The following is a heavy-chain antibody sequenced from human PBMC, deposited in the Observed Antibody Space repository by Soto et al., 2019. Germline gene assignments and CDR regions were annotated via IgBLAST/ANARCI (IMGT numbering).Heavy chain of an antibody. Sequence: QVQLQESGPGLVKPSQTLSLTCTVSGGSISSGGYYWSWIRQHPGKGLEWIGYIYYSGSTYYNPSLRSRVIITGDTSKNRFSLKLSSVTAEETAGYYCARDIPHRVAFDPWGQGTLVTAS. CDR2: IYYSGST. J-gene: IGHJ5*02. D-gene: IGHD5-12*01. V-gene: IGHV4-31*03. CDR1: GGSISSGGYY. CDR3: ARDIPHRVAFDP.